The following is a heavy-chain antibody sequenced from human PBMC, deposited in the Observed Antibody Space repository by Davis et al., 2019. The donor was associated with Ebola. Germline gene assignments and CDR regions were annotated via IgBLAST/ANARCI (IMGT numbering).Heavy chain of an antibody. J-gene: IGHJ4*02. CDR2: INSDGSST. CDR1: GFTFSSYW. V-gene: IGHV3-74*01. Sequence: PGGSLRLSCAASGFTFSSYWMHWVRQAPGQGLVWVSRINSDGSSTIYADSVKGRFTISRDNAKNTVFLQMNSLRVEDMGVYYCASQISVGSWGQGSLVTVSS. CDR3: ASQISVGS. D-gene: IGHD1-1*01.